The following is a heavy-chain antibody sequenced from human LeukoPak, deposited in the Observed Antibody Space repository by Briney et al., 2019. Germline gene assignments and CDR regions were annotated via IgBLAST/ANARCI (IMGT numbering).Heavy chain of an antibody. CDR1: GGTFSSYA. CDR2: IIPIFGTA. V-gene: IGHV1-69*13. Sequence: SVKASCKASGGTFSSYAISWVRQAPGQGLEWMGGIIPIFGTANYAQKFQGRVTITADESTSTAYMELSSLRSEDTAVYYCARRGSLIGLDFDYWGQGTLVTVSS. J-gene: IGHJ4*02. D-gene: IGHD1-26*01. CDR3: ARRGSLIGLDFDY.